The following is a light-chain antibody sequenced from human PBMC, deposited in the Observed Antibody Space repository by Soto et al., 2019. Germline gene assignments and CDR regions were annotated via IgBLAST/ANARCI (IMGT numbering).Light chain of an antibody. J-gene: IGKJ1*01. CDR1: QSLLNSDDGNTY. V-gene: IGKV2-40*01. Sequence: DIVMTQTPLSLPVTPGEPASISCRSSQSLLNSDDGNTYLDWYLQKPGQSPQLLIYTLSYWASGAPGRFSGSESGSDFTLKISRVEDEDVGVYYCMQRIEFPWTFGQGTKVEIK. CDR3: MQRIEFPWT. CDR2: TLS.